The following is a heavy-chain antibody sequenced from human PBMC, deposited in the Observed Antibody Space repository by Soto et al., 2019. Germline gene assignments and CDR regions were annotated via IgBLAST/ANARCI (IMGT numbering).Heavy chain of an antibody. Sequence: SETLSLTCTVSGGSVSSGSYYWSWIRQPPGKGLEWIGYIYYSGSTNYNPSLKSRVTISVDTSKNQFSLKLSSVTAADTAVYYCARDRESGPSNSFYGMDVWGQGTTVTAP. V-gene: IGHV4-61*01. D-gene: IGHD3-10*01. J-gene: IGHJ6*02. CDR1: GGSVSSGSYY. CDR2: IYYSGST. CDR3: ARDRESGPSNSFYGMDV.